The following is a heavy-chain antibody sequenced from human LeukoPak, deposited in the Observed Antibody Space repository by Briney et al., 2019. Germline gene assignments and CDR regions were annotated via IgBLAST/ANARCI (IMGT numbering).Heavy chain of an antibody. D-gene: IGHD6-6*01. J-gene: IGHJ6*03. CDR2: IIPIFGTA. Sequence: ASVKVSCKASGGTFSSYAISWVRQAPGQGLEWTGGIIPIFGTANYAQKFQGRVTITADESTSTAYMELSSLRSEDTAVYYCAGFSSSSPYYYYYYMDVWGKGTTVTVSS. CDR3: AGFSSSSPYYYYYYMDV. CDR1: GGTFSSYA. V-gene: IGHV1-69*13.